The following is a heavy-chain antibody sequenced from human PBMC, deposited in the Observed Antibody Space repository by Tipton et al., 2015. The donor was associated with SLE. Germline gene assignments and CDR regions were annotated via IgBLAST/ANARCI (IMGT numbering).Heavy chain of an antibody. CDR1: GFTFSTYA. CDR3: AREGGAGYSSGWFDY. CDR2: ISGSGGST. V-gene: IGHV3-23*01. Sequence: SLRLSCAASGFTFSTYALTWVRQAPGKGLEWVSAISGSGGSTYYADSVKGRFTISRDNSKNTLYLQMNSLRAEDTAVYYCAREGGAGYSSGWFDYWGQGTLVTVSS. J-gene: IGHJ5*01. D-gene: IGHD6-19*01.